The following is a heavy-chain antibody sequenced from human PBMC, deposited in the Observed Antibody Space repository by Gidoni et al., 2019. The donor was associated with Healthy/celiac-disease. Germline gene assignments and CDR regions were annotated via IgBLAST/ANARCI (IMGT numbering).Heavy chain of an antibody. Sequence: QVQLQESGPGLVKPSETLSLTCTVSGGSISSYYWSWIRQPPGKGLEWIGYIYYSGSTNYNPSLKSRVTISVDTSKNQFSLKLSSVTAADTAVYYCARVGKQWLDIYYWGQGTLVTVSS. CDR2: IYYSGST. V-gene: IGHV4-59*01. D-gene: IGHD6-19*01. CDR3: ARVGKQWLDIYY. J-gene: IGHJ4*02. CDR1: GGSISSYY.